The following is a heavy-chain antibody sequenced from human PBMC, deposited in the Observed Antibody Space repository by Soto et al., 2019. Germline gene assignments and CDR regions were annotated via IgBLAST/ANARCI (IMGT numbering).Heavy chain of an antibody. CDR1: GGTFSSYA. D-gene: IGHD3-16*02. V-gene: IGHV1-69*01. CDR3: ARGRKYDYVWGSYRPPPNWFDP. Sequence: QVQLVQSGAEVKKPGSSVKVSCKASGGTFSSYAISWVRQAPGQGLEWMGGIIPIFGTANYAQKFQGRVTITAAESTSTAYMELSSLRSEDTAVYYCARGRKYDYVWGSYRPPPNWFDPWGQGTLVTVSS. CDR2: IIPIFGTA. J-gene: IGHJ5*02.